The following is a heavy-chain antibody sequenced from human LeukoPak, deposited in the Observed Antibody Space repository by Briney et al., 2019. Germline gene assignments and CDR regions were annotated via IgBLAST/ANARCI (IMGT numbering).Heavy chain of an antibody. CDR2: IWYDGSNK. Sequence: GGSLRLSCAASGFTFSSYGMHWVRQAPGKGLEWVAVIWYDGSNKYYADSVKGRFTISRDNSKNTLYLQMNSLRAEDTAVYYCARGYSSGWYRDYWGQGTLVTVSS. CDR3: ARGYSSGWYRDY. J-gene: IGHJ4*02. V-gene: IGHV3-33*01. CDR1: GFTFSSYG. D-gene: IGHD6-19*01.